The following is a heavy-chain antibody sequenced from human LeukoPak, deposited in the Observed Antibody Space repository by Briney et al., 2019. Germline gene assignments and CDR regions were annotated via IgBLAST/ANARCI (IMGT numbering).Heavy chain of an antibody. J-gene: IGHJ4*02. CDR3: ARESVVDTYYFDY. Sequence: ASVKVSCRASGGTFSSYAISWVRQAPGQGLEWMGGIIPIFGTANYAQKFQGRVTITADESTSTAYMELSSLRSEDTAVYYCARESVVDTYYFDYWGQGTLVTVSS. CDR1: GGTFSSYA. V-gene: IGHV1-69*13. CDR2: IIPIFGTA. D-gene: IGHD4-23*01.